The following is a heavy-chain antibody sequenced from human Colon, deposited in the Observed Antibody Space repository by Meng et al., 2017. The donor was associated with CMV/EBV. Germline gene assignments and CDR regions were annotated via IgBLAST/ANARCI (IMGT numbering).Heavy chain of an antibody. CDR3: VKDQCRG. CDR1: GFTFSDYG. Sequence: VELVGSGGGVVKPGGSLRLSCSASGFTFSDYGMPWLRQAPGKGLEWLAFVLYDGSRKYYGDSVKGRFSISRDNSKNTLYQQMNSLRADDTAVYYCVKDQCRGWGQGTLVTVSS. CDR2: VLYDGSRK. J-gene: IGHJ4*02. V-gene: IGHV3-30*02. D-gene: IGHD3-10*01.